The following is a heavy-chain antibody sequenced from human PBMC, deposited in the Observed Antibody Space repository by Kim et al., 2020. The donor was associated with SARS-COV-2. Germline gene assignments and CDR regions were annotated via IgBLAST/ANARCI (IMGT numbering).Heavy chain of an antibody. CDR1: GGTFSSYA. D-gene: IGHD4-17*01. J-gene: IGHJ4*02. CDR2: IIPIFGTA. CDR3: ARDLSRDDYGDFFDY. Sequence: SVKVSCKASGGTFSSYAISWVRQAPGQGLEWMGGIIPIFGTANYAQNFQGRVTITADESTSTAYMELSSLRSEDTAVYYCARDLSRDDYGDFFDYWGQGTLVTVSS. V-gene: IGHV1-69*13.